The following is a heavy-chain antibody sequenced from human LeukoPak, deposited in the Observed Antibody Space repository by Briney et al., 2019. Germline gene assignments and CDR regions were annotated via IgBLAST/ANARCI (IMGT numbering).Heavy chain of an antibody. CDR1: GFTVSSNY. D-gene: IGHD6-19*01. J-gene: IGHJ4*02. V-gene: IGHV3-66*01. CDR2: IYSGGST. Sequence: GGSLRLSCAASGFTVSSNYMSWVRQAPGKGLEGVSVIYSGGSTYYADSVKGRFTISRDNSKNTLYLQMNSLRAEDTAVYYCARVSVAVGYYFDYWGQGTLVTVSS. CDR3: ARVSVAVGYYFDY.